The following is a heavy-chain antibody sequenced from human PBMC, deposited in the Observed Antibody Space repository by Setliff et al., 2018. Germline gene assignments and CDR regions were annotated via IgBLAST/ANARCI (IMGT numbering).Heavy chain of an antibody. J-gene: IGHJ6*03. V-gene: IGHV3-74*01. CDR3: AKLVWLTTWYYMDV. CDR2: IETDGRST. D-gene: IGHD5-18*01. CDR1: GFTFSTYA. Sequence: PGGSLRLSCADSGFTFSTYAMHWVRQAPGKGLVWVSAIETDGRSTSYADSVRGRFTISRDNAKNTLYLQMNSLRAEDTAVYYCAKLVWLTTWYYMDVWGKGTTVTVSS.